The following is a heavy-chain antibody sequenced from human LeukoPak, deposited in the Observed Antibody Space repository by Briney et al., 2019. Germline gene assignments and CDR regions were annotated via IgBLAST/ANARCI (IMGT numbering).Heavy chain of an antibody. CDR3: AHGSMYQLDY. CDR1: GFTFSSYE. Sequence: PGGSLRLSCAASGFTFSSYEMNWVRLAPGKGLEWVSGILGGAGSTYYADSVKGRFTTSRDNSKNTMYLQMNSLRAEDTAVYYCAHGSMYQLDYWGQGTLVTVSS. V-gene: IGHV3-23*01. CDR2: ILGGAGST. J-gene: IGHJ4*02. D-gene: IGHD2-2*01.